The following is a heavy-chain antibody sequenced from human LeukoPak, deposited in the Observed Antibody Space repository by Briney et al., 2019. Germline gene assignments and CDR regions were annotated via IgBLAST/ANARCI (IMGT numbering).Heavy chain of an antibody. CDR2: ISAYNGNT. J-gene: IGHJ5*02. V-gene: IGHV1-18*01. CDR3: ARDLGDIVVVPSAFTLP. D-gene: IGHD2-2*01. CDR1: GYTFTSYG. Sequence: GASVKVSCKAYGYTFTSYGISWVRQAPGQGLEWMGWISAYNGNTNYAQKLQGRVTMTTDTSTSTAYMELGSLRSDDTAVYYCARDLGDIVVVPSAFTLPWGQGTLVTVSS.